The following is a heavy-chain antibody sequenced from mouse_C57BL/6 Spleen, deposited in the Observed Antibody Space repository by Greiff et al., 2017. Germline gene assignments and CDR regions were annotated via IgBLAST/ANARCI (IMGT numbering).Heavy chain of an antibody. CDR2: IYPGDGDT. Sequence: QVQLQQSGPELVKPGASVKISCKASGYAFSSSWMNWVKQRPGKGLEWIGRIYPGDGDTNYNGKFKGKATLTADKSSSTAYMQLSSLTSEDSAVYFCARRVDYYGSSPFDYWGKGTTLTVSS. CDR1: GYAFSSSW. J-gene: IGHJ2*01. V-gene: IGHV1-82*01. CDR3: ARRVDYYGSSPFDY. D-gene: IGHD1-1*01.